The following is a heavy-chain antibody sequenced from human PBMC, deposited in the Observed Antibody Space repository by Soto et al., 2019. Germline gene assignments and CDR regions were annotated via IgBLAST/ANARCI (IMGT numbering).Heavy chain of an antibody. Sequence: QVQLVESGGGVVQPGRSLRLSCAASGFTFSSYAMHWVRQAPGKGLEWVAVISYDGSNKYYADSVKGRFTISRDNSTXXLXLXXNSVRAEDSAVDYCGREARLGYFISRRCWEGGMELWVRGGTVIV. D-gene: IGHD2-15*01. CDR2: ISYDGSNK. CDR1: GFTFSSYA. CDR3: GREARLGYFISRRCWEGGMEL. V-gene: IGHV3-30-3*01. J-gene: IGHJ6*02.